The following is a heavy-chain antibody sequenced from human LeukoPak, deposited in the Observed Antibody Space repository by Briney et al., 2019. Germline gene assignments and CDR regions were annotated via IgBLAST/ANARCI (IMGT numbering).Heavy chain of an antibody. V-gene: IGHV3-66*04. CDR1: GFTVSSTY. Sequence: PGGCLRLACAASGFTVSSTYISSVRQARGKGLEWVSVIYSGGSTYYEASVKGRFTISRDNSKCTLQLQMNSLRAEDTAVYYCARPDRGPTDNCGQGTLVTVSS. D-gene: IGHD3-10*01. CDR3: ARPDRGPTDN. J-gene: IGHJ4*02. CDR2: IYSGGST.